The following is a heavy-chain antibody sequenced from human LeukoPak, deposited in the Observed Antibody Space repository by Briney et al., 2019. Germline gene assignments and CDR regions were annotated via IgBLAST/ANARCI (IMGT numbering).Heavy chain of an antibody. CDR1: GFTFSSYA. Sequence: GGSLRLSCAASGFTFSSYAMSWVRQAPGKGLEWVGRIKSKTEGGTTDYAAPVKGRFTISIDDSKNTLYLQMNSLTTGDTAVYYCAKYNIGWNFGSWGQGTLVTVSS. V-gene: IGHV3-15*01. J-gene: IGHJ4*02. CDR2: IKSKTEGGTT. D-gene: IGHD6-19*01. CDR3: AKYNIGWNFGS.